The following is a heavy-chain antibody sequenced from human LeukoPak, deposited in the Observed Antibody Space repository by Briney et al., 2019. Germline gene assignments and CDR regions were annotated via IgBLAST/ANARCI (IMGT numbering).Heavy chain of an antibody. CDR3: AKSGGHSPWYFDY. J-gene: IGHJ4*02. V-gene: IGHV3-30*18. CDR1: GFTFRSYG. D-gene: IGHD4-23*01. CDR2: ISYDGSNK. Sequence: GGSLRLSCAASGFTFRSYGMHWVRQAPGMGLEWVGVISYDGSNKDYADSVRGRFTISRDNSKNTLYLQMNSLRAEDTAVYYCAKSGGHSPWYFDYWGQGTLVTVSS.